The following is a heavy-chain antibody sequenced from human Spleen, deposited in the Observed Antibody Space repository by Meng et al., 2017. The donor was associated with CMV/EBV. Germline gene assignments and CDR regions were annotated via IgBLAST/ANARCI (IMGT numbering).Heavy chain of an antibody. CDR1: GYTFGTDG. J-gene: IGHJ6*02. CDR3: ARGGPNGYEQNYYYGMDV. CDR2: ISTYNGDT. D-gene: IGHD5-12*01. Sequence: ASVQVSCKASGYTFGTDGISWVRQAPGQGLEWMGWISTYNGDTYYAQKIQGRVTMTTDTSTNTAYMEVRSLRSDDTAVYYCARGGPNGYEQNYYYGMDVWGQGTTVTVSS. V-gene: IGHV1-18*04.